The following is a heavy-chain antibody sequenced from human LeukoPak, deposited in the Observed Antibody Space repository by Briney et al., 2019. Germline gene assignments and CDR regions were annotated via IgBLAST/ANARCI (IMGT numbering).Heavy chain of an antibody. CDR2: IIPIFGTA. CDR3: ATCQWFGELLPLGY. J-gene: IGHJ4*02. D-gene: IGHD3-10*01. Sequence: SVKVSCTASGGTSSSYAISWVRQAPGQGLEWMGGIIPIFGTANYAQKFQGRVTITADESTSTAYMELSSLRSEDTAVYYRATCQWFGELLPLGYWGQGTLVTVSS. V-gene: IGHV1-69*13. CDR1: GGTSSSYA.